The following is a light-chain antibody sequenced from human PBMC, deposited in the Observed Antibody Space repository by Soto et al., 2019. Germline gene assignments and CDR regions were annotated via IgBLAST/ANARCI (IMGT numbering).Light chain of an antibody. CDR3: CSYAGSSTFYV. CDR1: SSDVGSYNL. J-gene: IGLJ1*01. CDR2: EVS. V-gene: IGLV2-23*02. Sequence: QSALTQPASVSGSPGQSITISCTGTSSDVGSYNLVSWYQQHPGKAPKLMIYEVSKRPSGVSNRFSGSKSGNTASLTISGFQAEDEADYYCCSYAGSSTFYVFGTGTKATV.